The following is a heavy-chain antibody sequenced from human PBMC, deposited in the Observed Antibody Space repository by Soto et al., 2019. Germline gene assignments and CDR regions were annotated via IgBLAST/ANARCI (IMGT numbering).Heavy chain of an antibody. Sequence: LRLSCAASGFPFSSYWMSWVRQAPGKGLEWVANIKQDGSEKYYVDYLKGRFAISRDNAKNSLYLQMNSLRAEDPAVYYCAREGIMITFGGVTGYYYYGMDVWGQGTTVTVSS. V-gene: IGHV3-7*03. CDR2: IKQDGSEK. CDR3: AREGIMITFGGVTGYYYYGMDV. D-gene: IGHD3-16*01. CDR1: GFPFSSYW. J-gene: IGHJ6*02.